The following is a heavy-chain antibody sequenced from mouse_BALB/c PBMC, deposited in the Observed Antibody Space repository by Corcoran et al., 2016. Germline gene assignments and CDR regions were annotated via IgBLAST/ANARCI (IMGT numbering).Heavy chain of an antibody. CDR1: GFSLSTSGMG. J-gene: IGHJ2*01. V-gene: IGHV8-12*01. Sequence: QVTLKESGPGILQPSQTLSLTCSFSGFSLSTSGMGVSWIRQPSGKGLEWLAHIYWDDDKRYNPSLKSRLTISKDTSSNQVFLKITSVDTADTATYYCARLTTVVATGDYWGQGTTLTVSS. D-gene: IGHD1-1*01. CDR2: IYWDDDK. CDR3: ARLTTVVATGDY.